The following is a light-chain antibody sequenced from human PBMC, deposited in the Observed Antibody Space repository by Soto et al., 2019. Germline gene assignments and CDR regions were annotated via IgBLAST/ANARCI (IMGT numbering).Light chain of an antibody. CDR2: DAS. Sequence: DIQMTQSPSTLSASVGDRVTITCRASQSISSWLAWYQQKPGKAPKLLIYDASSLESGVPSRFSGSGSGTEFTLTVSSLQPDDFAVYYCQQYTNWPPITFGQGTRLEIK. J-gene: IGKJ5*01. CDR3: QQYTNWPPIT. CDR1: QSISSW. V-gene: IGKV1-5*01.